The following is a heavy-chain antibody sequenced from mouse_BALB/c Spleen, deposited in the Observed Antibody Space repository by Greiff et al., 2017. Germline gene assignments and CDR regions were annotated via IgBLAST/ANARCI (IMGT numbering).Heavy chain of an antibody. CDR3: ASSSGYYAMDY. CDR2: IYPGGGYT. V-gene: IGHV1-63*02. D-gene: IGHD3-1*01. J-gene: IGHJ4*01. CDR1: GYTFTNYW. Sequence: VKLQESGAELVRPGTSVKISCKASGYTFTNYWLGWVKQRPGHGLEWIGDIYPGGGYTNYNEKFKGKATLTADTSSSTAYMQLSSLTSEDSAVYCCASSSGYYAMDYWGQGTSVTVSS.